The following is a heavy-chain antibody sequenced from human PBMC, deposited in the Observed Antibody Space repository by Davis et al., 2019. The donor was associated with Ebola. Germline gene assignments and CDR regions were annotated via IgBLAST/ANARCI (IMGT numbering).Heavy chain of an antibody. Sequence: PGGSLRLSCAASGFTFSSYDMHWVRQATGKGLEWVSAIGTAGDTYYPGSVKGRFTISRENAKNSLYLQMNSLRAEDTAVYYCARVPGRNGYYYYGMDVWGQGTTVTVSS. CDR1: GFTFSSYD. J-gene: IGHJ6*02. V-gene: IGHV3-13*01. CDR3: ARVPGRNGYYYYGMDV. CDR2: IGTAGDT. D-gene: IGHD1-1*01.